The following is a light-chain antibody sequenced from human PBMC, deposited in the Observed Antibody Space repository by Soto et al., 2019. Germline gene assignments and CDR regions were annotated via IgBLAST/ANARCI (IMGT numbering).Light chain of an antibody. V-gene: IGKV1-39*01. J-gene: IGKJ3*01. CDR1: QSISSY. Sequence: DIQMTQSPSSLSASVGDRVTITCRASQSISSYLNWYQQKPGKAPKLLIYAASSLQSGVPSRFSGSGSGTDFTIPLNNPQPEDFATYYCQQSYSTPLFTFGPGTKVDIK. CDR2: AAS. CDR3: QQSYSTPLFT.